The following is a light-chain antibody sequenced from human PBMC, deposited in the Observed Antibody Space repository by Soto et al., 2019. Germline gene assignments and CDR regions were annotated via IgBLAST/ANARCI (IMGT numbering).Light chain of an antibody. J-gene: IGLJ1*01. Sequence: QSVLTQPASVSGSPGQSITISCTGTSSDGGKYNLVSWYQQHPGKAPKVMILQGYKRPSGVSNRLAGCKFGKTVSLTISGLQAEDEAEYYCCAYAATYTAVFGTGPNVTVL. CDR2: QGY. CDR3: CAYAATYTAV. V-gene: IGLV2-23*01. CDR1: SSDGGKYNL.